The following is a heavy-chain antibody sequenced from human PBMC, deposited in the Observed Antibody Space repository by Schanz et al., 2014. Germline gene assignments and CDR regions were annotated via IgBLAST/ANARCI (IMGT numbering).Heavy chain of an antibody. CDR3: ARGGPAYYFDD. CDR1: GFSFGNYG. CDR2: FDAHDGRA. V-gene: IGHV3-23*01. J-gene: IGHJ4*02. Sequence: DVQLLESGGGLVQPGGSLRLSCEASGFSFGNYGMSWVRQAPGKGLEWVSGFDAHDGRAYYADSAKGRFTISRDNSKNTLDLQMNSLRAEDTAVYYCARGGPAYYFDDWGQGTLVTVSS.